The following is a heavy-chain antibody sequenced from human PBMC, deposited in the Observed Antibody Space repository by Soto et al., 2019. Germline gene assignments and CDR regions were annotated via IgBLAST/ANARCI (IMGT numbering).Heavy chain of an antibody. D-gene: IGHD6-19*01. CDR1: GDSVSSNSAA. J-gene: IGHJ5*02. CDR3: ARDKYSIEVGWFDP. V-gene: IGHV6-1*01. Sequence: SQTLSLTCAISGDSVSSNSAAWNWIRQSPSRGLEWLGRTYYRSKWYNDYAVSMKSRITINPDTSKNQFSLQLNSVTPEDTAVYYCARDKYSIEVGWFDPWGQGTLVTVSS. CDR2: TYYRSKWYN.